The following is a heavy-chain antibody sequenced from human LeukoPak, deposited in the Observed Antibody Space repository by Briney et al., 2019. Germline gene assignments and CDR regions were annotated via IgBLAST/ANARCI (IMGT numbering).Heavy chain of an antibody. CDR1: GFTFDDYA. Sequence: GGSLRLSCAASGFTFDDYAMHWVRQAPGKGLEWVSGISWNSGSIGYADSVKGRFTISRDHAKNSLYLQMNRLRAEDTAVYYCAWWGDITVYWGQGTLVTVSS. D-gene: IGHD2-8*02. V-gene: IGHV3-9*01. CDR3: AWWGDITVY. J-gene: IGHJ4*02. CDR2: ISWNSGSI.